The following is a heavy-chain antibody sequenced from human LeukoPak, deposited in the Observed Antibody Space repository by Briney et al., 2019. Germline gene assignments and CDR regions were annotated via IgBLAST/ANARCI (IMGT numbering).Heavy chain of an antibody. D-gene: IGHD1-26*01. V-gene: IGHV1-2*02. CDR3: ARCRYSGSYYVDY. CDR2: INPKSGGT. J-gene: IGHJ4*02. CDR1: GYTFTSFY. Sequence: ASVKVSCKASGYTFTSFYMHWVRQAPGQGLEWMGWINPKSGGTNSAQKFQGRVTMTRDTSITTVYMELSSLRSDDTAVYYCARCRYSGSYYVDYWGQGTLVTVSS.